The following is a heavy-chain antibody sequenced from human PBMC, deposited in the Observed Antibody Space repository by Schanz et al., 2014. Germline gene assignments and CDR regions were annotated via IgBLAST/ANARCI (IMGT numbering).Heavy chain of an antibody. V-gene: IGHV3-30*02. CDR1: GFTFSTYG. J-gene: IGHJ4*02. CDR2: IRYDGTNE. Sequence: QVQLVESGGGVVQPGGSLRLSCASSGFTFSTYGMHWVRQAPVKGLEWVAFIRYDGTNEYYADSVKGRFTISRDNSKNPLYLQMNSLRTEDTAVYYCAKLVYGPGRLQFYDSSGGGSNLDFWGQGTLVTVSS. CDR3: AKLVYGPGRLQFYDSSGGGSNLDF. D-gene: IGHD3-22*01.